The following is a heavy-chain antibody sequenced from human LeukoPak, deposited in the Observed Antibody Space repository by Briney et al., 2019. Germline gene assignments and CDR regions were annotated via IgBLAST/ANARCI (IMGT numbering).Heavy chain of an antibody. J-gene: IGHJ6*04. V-gene: IGHV3-21*01. CDR2: ITNCGCFT. Sequence: PGWALRLSRVASGFTFRNYGLNWVRQAPGKGLEGLSYITNCGCFTHHLHSVRGRFTISRDNAKNSLFLQMNSLRAEDTGVYYCVKVALNYYGSGTYLMDVWGKGTTVIVSS. CDR3: VKVALNYYGSGTYLMDV. D-gene: IGHD3-10*01. CDR1: GFTFRNYG.